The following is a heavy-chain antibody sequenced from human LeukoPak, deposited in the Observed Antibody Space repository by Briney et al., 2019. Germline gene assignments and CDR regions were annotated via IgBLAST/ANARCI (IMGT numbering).Heavy chain of an antibody. CDR3: ARGAQWELHYFDH. Sequence: GSSVKVSCKASGGTFSSYAISWVRQAPGQGLEGMGRIIPIFGTANYAQKLQGRVKITTDSSTSTAYMELSSLRSEDSAVYYCARGAQWELHYFDHWGQGTLVTVSS. V-gene: IGHV1-69*05. CDR2: IIPIFGTA. D-gene: IGHD1-26*01. CDR1: GGTFSSYA. J-gene: IGHJ4*02.